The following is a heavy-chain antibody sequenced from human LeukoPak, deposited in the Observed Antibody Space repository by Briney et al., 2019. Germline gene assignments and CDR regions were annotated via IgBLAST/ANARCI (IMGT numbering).Heavy chain of an antibody. J-gene: IGHJ4*02. Sequence: ASVKVSCKASGYTFTSYGISGVRQAPGQGREWMGWSSAYNGNTNYAQKLQGRVTMTTDTSTSTASMELRSLRSDDTAVYYCARAGDIVVVPAATQFDYWGQGTLVTVSS. D-gene: IGHD2-2*01. CDR2: SSAYNGNT. CDR3: ARAGDIVVVPAATQFDY. CDR1: GYTFTSYG. V-gene: IGHV1-18*04.